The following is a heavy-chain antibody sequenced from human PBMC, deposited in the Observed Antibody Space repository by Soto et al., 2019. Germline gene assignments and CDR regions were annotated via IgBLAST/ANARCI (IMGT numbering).Heavy chain of an antibody. Sequence: GASLKVSCKASGYIFNSFGISWVRQAPGQGLEWMGGIIPIFGTANYAQKFQGRVTITADESTSTAYMELSSLRSEDTAVYYCARDYGDYDSGYYYYGMDVWGQGTTVTVSS. CDR2: IIPIFGTA. CDR3: ARDYGDYDSGYYYYGMDV. CDR1: GYIFNSFG. J-gene: IGHJ6*02. V-gene: IGHV1-69*13. D-gene: IGHD4-17*01.